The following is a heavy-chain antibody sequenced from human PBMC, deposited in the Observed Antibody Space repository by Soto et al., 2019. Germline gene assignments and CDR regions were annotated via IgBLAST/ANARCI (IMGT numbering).Heavy chain of an antibody. CDR3: ASLHPEPPYYFDY. V-gene: IGHV4-31*03. CDR1: GGSISSGGYS. J-gene: IGHJ4*02. Sequence: SETLSLTCTVSGGSISSGGYSWSWIRQPPGKGLEWIGYIYYSGSTYYNPSLKSRVTISVDTSKNQFSLKLSSVTAADTAVYYCASLHPEPPYYFDYWGQGTLVTVSS. CDR2: IYYSGST.